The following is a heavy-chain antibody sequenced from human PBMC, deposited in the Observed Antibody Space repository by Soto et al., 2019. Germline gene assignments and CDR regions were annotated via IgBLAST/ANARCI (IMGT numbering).Heavy chain of an antibody. J-gene: IGHJ4*02. CDR3: ERDHQWLVY. V-gene: IGHV3-21*01. CDR2: ISSSSDYT. CDR1: GFTFSSYS. Sequence: EVQLVESGGGLVKPGGSLRLSCAASGFTFSSYSMNWVRQAPGKGLEWVSSISSSSDYTYYADSVRGRFTISRDNAKNSLYLQMSSLRAEDTAVYYCERDHQWLVYWGQGTLVTVSS. D-gene: IGHD6-19*01.